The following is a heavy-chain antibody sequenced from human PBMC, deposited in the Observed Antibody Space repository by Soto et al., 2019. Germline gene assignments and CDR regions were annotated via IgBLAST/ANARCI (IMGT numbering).Heavy chain of an antibody. Sequence: ASVKVSCKVSGYTLTELSMHWVRQAPGKGLEWMGGFDPEDGETIYAQKFQGRVTMTEDTSTDTAYMELSSLRSEDTAVYYCATKAQAAGRANWFDPWGQGTLVTVSS. CDR2: FDPEDGET. D-gene: IGHD6-13*01. CDR3: ATKAQAAGRANWFDP. J-gene: IGHJ5*02. V-gene: IGHV1-24*01. CDR1: GYTLTELS.